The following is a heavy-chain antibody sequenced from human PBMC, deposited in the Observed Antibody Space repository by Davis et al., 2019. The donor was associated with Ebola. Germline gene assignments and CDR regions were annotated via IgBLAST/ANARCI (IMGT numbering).Heavy chain of an antibody. V-gene: IGHV1-2*02. CDR3: ARGPKGTIFGVVNYMDV. Sequence: ASVKVSCRASGYTFTGYYMHWVRQAPGQGLEWMGWINPNSGGTNYAQKFQGRVTMTRDTSISTAYMELSRLRSDDTAVYYCARGPKGTIFGVVNYMDVWGKGTTVTVSS. CDR1: GYTFTGYY. J-gene: IGHJ6*03. D-gene: IGHD3-3*01. CDR2: INPNSGGT.